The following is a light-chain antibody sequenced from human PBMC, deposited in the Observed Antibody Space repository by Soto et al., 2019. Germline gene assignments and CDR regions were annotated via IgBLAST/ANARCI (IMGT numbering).Light chain of an antibody. CDR2: GAS. J-gene: IGKJ2*01. Sequence: EIVLTQSPGTLSLSPGERATLSCRASQSVTSGCLAWDQQRPGQAPRLVIYGASTRATGFPDRFSGSGSGTDFTLTISRLEPEDFAVYYCQQYNNWPRTFGQGTKLEIK. V-gene: IGKV3-20*01. CDR3: QQYNNWPRT. CDR1: QSVTSGC.